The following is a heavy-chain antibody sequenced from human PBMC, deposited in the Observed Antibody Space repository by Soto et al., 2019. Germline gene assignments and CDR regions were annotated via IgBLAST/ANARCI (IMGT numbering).Heavy chain of an antibody. D-gene: IGHD3-22*01. CDR2: IDPSDSQT. Sequence: GESLKISCKGSGYSFTSYWIGWVRQKPGKGLEWMGRIDPSDSQTYYSPSFRGHVTISVTKSITTVFLQWSSLRASDTAMYYCARQIYDSDTGPNFQYYFDSWGQGTPVTVSS. J-gene: IGHJ4*02. CDR3: ARQIYDSDTGPNFQYYFDS. CDR1: GYSFTSYW. V-gene: IGHV5-10-1*01.